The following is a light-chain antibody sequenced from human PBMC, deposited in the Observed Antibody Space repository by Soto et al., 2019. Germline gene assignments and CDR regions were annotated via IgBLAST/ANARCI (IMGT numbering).Light chain of an antibody. Sequence: EKVMTQSPATLSVSPGERATLSCRASQSVRSNLAWYQQKPGQAPRLLIYGASNRATDIPSRFSGSGSGTDFTLTISSLQPEDFVTYYCQQLKSSPFTFGPGTKVDIK. CDR2: GAS. CDR1: QSVRSN. V-gene: IGKV3-15*01. J-gene: IGKJ3*01. CDR3: QQLKSSPFT.